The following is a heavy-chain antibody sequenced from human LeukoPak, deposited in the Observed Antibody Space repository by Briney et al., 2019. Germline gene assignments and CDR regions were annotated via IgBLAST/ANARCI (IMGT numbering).Heavy chain of an antibody. CDR3: TRVVGRWFDP. J-gene: IGHJ5*02. V-gene: IGHV3-49*04. D-gene: IGHD1-26*01. Sequence: GGSLRLSCTASGFTFGDYAMSWVRQAPGKGLEWVGFIRSKAYGGTTEYAASVKGRFTISRDDPKSIAYLQMNSLKTEDTAVYYCTRVVGRWFDPWGQGTLVTVSS. CDR1: GFTFGDYA. CDR2: IRSKAYGGTT.